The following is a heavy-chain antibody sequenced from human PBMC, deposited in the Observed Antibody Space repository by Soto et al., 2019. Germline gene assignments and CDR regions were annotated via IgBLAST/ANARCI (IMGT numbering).Heavy chain of an antibody. V-gene: IGHV3-74*01. Sequence: GVSLRLSCAASGFTFSNFYVHCVRQAPGKGLEWVSRIKCDGSNTNYADSVKGRFTISRDNAKNTLDLQMNSLRAEDTAVYYCARDQASLGYDYWGQGTLVTVSS. CDR3: ARDQASLGYDY. CDR2: IKCDGSNT. J-gene: IGHJ4*02. CDR1: GFTFSNFY. D-gene: IGHD1-1*01.